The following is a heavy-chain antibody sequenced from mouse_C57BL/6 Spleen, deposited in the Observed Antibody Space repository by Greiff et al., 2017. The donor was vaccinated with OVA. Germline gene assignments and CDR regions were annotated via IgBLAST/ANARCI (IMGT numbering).Heavy chain of an antibody. Sequence: QVQLKQSGAELVKPGASVKMSCKASGYTFTSYWITWVKQRPGQGLEWIGDIYPGSGSTNYNEKFKSKATLTVDTSSSTAYMQLSSLTSEDSAVYYCARSLHYYSSSPYWYFDVWGTGTTVTVSS. CDR3: ARSLHYYSSSPYWYFDV. CDR1: GYTFTSYW. D-gene: IGHD1-1*01. J-gene: IGHJ1*03. CDR2: IYPGSGST. V-gene: IGHV1-55*01.